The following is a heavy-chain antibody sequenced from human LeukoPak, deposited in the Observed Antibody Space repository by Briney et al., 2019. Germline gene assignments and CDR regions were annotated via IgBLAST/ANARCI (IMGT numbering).Heavy chain of an antibody. D-gene: IGHD2-15*01. J-gene: IGHJ4*02. CDR1: GGSFSGYY. CDR3: ARVAETPLTGFDY. V-gene: IGHV4-34*01. Sequence: NPSETLSLTCAVYGGSFSGYYWSWIRQPPGKGLEWIGEINHSGSTNYNPSLKSRVTISVDTSKNQFSLKLSSMTAADTAVYYCARVAETPLTGFDYWGQGTLVTVSS. CDR2: INHSGST.